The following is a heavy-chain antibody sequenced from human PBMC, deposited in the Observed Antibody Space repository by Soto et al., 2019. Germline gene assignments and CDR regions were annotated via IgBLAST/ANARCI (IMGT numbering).Heavy chain of an antibody. CDR2: LYTGGST. J-gene: IGHJ6*03. CDR3: ARGDLMDV. V-gene: IGHV3-53*04. Sequence: EVQVVESGGGLVQPGGSLRLSCAASGFTVSSYYMSWVRQAPGKGLEWVSVLYTGGSTYYADSVNGRFTISRHNSENTLYLQMNSLRVEDTAVYYCARGDLMDVWGKGTTVTVSS. CDR1: GFTVSSYY.